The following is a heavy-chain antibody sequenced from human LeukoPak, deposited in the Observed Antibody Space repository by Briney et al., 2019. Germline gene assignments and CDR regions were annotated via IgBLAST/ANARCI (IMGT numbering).Heavy chain of an antibody. J-gene: IGHJ4*02. Sequence: PGGSLRLSCAASGFTFSGYDMHWVRQATGKGLEWVSAIGTAGDTYYPGSVKGRFTISRENAKNSLYLQMNSLRAGDTAVYYCARGGAPGYSYGYPGDYWGQGTLVTVSS. CDR3: ARGGAPGYSYGYPGDY. D-gene: IGHD5-18*01. CDR2: IGTAGDT. V-gene: IGHV3-13*01. CDR1: GFTFSGYD.